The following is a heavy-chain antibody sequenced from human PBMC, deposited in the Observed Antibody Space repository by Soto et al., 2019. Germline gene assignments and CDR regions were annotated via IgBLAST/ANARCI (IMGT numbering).Heavy chain of an antibody. CDR1: GFIFSDYA. CDR2: ISYGGDNK. J-gene: IGHJ4*02. V-gene: IGHV3-30*09. CDR3: AKARHSTSWYGVEADF. D-gene: IGHD6-13*01. Sequence: QVQLVESGGGVVQPGRSLRVSCAASGFIFSDYAMHWVRQAPGKGLEWVAVISYGGDNKYYADSVRGRFAISRDNLKNTLYLQMNSLNPEDTAVYHCAKARHSTSWYGVEADFWGQGTLVTVSS.